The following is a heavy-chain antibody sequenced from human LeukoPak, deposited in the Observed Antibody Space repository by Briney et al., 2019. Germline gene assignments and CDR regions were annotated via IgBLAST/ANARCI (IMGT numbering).Heavy chain of an antibody. V-gene: IGHV3-48*02. J-gene: IGHJ3*02. CDR1: GFTFSSYS. D-gene: IGHD3-22*01. CDR3: ARDRSGYYEWVSDAFDI. CDR2: ISSSSSTI. Sequence: PGGSLRLSCAASGFTFSSYSMNWVRQAPGKGLEWVSYISSSSSTIYYADSVKGRFTISRDNAKNSLYLQMNSLRDEDTAVYYCARDRSGYYEWVSDAFDIWGQGTMVTVSS.